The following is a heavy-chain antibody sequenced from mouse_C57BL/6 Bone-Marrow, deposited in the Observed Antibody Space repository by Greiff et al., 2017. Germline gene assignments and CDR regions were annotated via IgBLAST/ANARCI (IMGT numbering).Heavy chain of an antibody. CDR2: IYPGSGST. J-gene: IGHJ1*03. CDR1: GYTFTSYW. V-gene: IGHV1-55*01. Sequence: QVQLKQPGAELVKPGASVKMSCKASGYTFTSYWITWVKQRPGQGLEWIGDIYPGSGSTNYNEKFKSKATLTVDTSSSTAYMQLSSLTSEDSAVYYCARSGTVVAHWYFDVWGTGTTVTVSS. CDR3: ARSGTVVAHWYFDV. D-gene: IGHD1-1*01.